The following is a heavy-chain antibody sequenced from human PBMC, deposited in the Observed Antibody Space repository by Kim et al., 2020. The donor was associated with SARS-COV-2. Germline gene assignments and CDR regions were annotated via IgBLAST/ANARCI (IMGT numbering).Heavy chain of an antibody. V-gene: IGHV3-21*04. J-gene: IGHJ4*02. D-gene: IGHD6-13*01. CDR1: GFTFSSYS. Sequence: GGSLRLSCAASGFTFSSYSMNWVRQAPGKGLEWVSSISSSSSYIYYADSVKGRFTISRDNAKNSLYLQMNSLRAEDTAVYYCATGALFRSSSWTIDYWGQGTLVTVSS. CDR3: ATGALFRSSSWTIDY. CDR2: ISSSSSYI.